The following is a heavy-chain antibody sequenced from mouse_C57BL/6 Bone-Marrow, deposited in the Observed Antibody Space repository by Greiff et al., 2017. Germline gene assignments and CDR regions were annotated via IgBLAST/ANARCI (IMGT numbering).Heavy chain of an antibody. CDR2: IHPSASDT. CDR1: GYTFTSYW. V-gene: IGHV1-74*01. CDR3: AIPSFYSKGG. D-gene: IGHD2-5*01. J-gene: IGHJ2*01. Sequence: QVQLKQPGAELVKPGASVKVSCKASGYTFTSYWMHWVKQRPGQGLEWIGRIHPSASDTNYNQTFKGKATLTVDKSSSTAYMQLSSLTSEDSAVYYCAIPSFYSKGGWGQGTTLTVSS.